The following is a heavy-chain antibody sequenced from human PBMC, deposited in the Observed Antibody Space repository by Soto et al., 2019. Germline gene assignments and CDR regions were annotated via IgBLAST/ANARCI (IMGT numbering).Heavy chain of an antibody. J-gene: IGHJ5*02. CDR2: ISSSSSTI. V-gene: IGHV3-48*01. CDR1: GFTFSSYS. Sequence: EVQLVESGGGLVQPGGSLRLSCAASGFTFSSYSMNWVRQAPGKGLEWVSYISSSSSTIYYADSVKGRFTISRDNAKNSLYLQMNSLRAEDTAVYYCARGRYCSSTSCSLPNWFDPWGQGTLVTVSS. CDR3: ARGRYCSSTSCSLPNWFDP. D-gene: IGHD2-2*01.